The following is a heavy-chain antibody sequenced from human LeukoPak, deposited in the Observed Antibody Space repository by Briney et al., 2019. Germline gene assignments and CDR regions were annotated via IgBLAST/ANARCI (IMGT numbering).Heavy chain of an antibody. Sequence: PSETLSLTCTVSGGSFSSSSYYWGWIRQPPGKGLEWIVSMNYSGRTYYNASLSSQVTIHVHTSKNQFSVKLSSVTAADTAVYYCARHFDRDGYKSNAFDIWGQGTMVTVSS. CDR1: GGSFSSSSYY. CDR2: MNYSGRT. CDR3: ARHFDRDGYKSNAFDI. V-gene: IGHV4-39*01. D-gene: IGHD5-24*01. J-gene: IGHJ3*02.